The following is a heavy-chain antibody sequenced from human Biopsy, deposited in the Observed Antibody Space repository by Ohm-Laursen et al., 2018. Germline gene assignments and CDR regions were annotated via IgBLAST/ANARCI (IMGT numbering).Heavy chain of an antibody. D-gene: IGHD6-19*01. V-gene: IGHV3-66*01. Sequence: GSLRLSCTAFGFTVSSNYMSWVRQAPGKGLEWVSVIYSGGSTYYADSVKGRFTISRDNSKNTLYLQMNSLRAEDTAVYYCARGGIAVAGTNFDYWGQGTLVTVSS. CDR2: IYSGGST. J-gene: IGHJ4*02. CDR1: GFTVSSNY. CDR3: ARGGIAVAGTNFDY.